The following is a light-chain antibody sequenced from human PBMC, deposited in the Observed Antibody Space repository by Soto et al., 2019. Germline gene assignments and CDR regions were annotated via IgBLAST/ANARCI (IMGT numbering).Light chain of an antibody. CDR2: AAS. Sequence: EVVLTQSPGTLSLSPGERATLSCRASQTMSGSYLAWYQQKPGQAPRLLIYAASRRATGIPDRFSGSGSGTDFTLTINRLGPEDFAVYYCQQFGTLPITFGQGTRLEI. J-gene: IGKJ5*01. CDR3: QQFGTLPIT. V-gene: IGKV3-20*01. CDR1: QTMSGSY.